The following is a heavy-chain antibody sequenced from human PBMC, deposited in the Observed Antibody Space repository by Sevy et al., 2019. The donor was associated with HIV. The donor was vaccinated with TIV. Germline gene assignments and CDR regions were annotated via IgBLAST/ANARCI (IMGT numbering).Heavy chain of an antibody. CDR1: GSTLTKLS. Sequence: ASVKVSCKVSGSTLTKLSMHWVRQVPGKGLEWMVSFDPEDGETIYARKFQGRVTMTEDTSTDTAYMVLSSLRSEDTAVYYCATTKDYYDSSGSPFDCWGQGTLVTVSS. J-gene: IGHJ4*02. D-gene: IGHD3-22*01. V-gene: IGHV1-24*01. CDR3: ATTKDYYDSSGSPFDC. CDR2: FDPEDGET.